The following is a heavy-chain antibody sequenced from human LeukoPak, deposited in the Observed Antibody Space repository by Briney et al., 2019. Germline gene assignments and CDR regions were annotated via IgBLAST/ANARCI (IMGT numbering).Heavy chain of an antibody. J-gene: IGHJ1*01. CDR2: ISSTSNYI. V-gene: IGHV3-21*01. CDR1: GFTFSTYS. Sequence: PGGSLRLSCAASGFTFSTYSMNWVRQAPGKGLEWVSSISSTSNYIYYADSVKGRSTISRDNAKNSLYLQMNSLRAEDTAVYYCARDEGYFQHWGQGTLVTVSS. CDR3: ARDEGYFQH.